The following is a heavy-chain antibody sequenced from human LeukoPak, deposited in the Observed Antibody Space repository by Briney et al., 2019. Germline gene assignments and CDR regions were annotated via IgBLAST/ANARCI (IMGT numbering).Heavy chain of an antibody. CDR2: ISNSGNTI. V-gene: IGHV3-11*01. J-gene: IGHJ6*02. CDR3: ARGHFGLDV. CDR1: GFTFSDWF. Sequence: GGSLRLSCAASGFTFSDWFVSWIRQAPGTGLEWVSYISNSGNTIYYADSVKGRFTISRDNAKKTVNPQMNSLRAEDTAIYYCARGHFGLDVWGQGTTVTVSS.